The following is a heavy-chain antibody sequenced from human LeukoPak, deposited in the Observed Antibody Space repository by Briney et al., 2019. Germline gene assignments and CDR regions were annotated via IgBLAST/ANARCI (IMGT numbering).Heavy chain of an antibody. CDR3: ARDGGHVRFGESIAFHY. CDR2: INPSGGST. J-gene: IGHJ4*02. D-gene: IGHD3-10*01. Sequence: ASVKVSCKASGYTFTGYYMHWVRQAPGQGLEWMGLINPSGGSTRYAPKFQGRVTMTRDTSTSTVYMELSSLRSEDTAVYYCARDGGHVRFGESIAFHYWGQGTLVTVSS. CDR1: GYTFTGYY. V-gene: IGHV1-46*01.